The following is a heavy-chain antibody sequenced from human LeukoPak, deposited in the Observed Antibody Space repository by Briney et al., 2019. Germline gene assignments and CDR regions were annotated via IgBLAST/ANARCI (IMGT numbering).Heavy chain of an antibody. Sequence: SETLSLTCTVSGGSISSYYWSWIRQSPGKGLECIGYIHYTGSTNYNPSLKSRVTISVETSKNQFSLKLKSVTAADTAVYYCARGGYYGSGNDFRFDPWGQETLVTVSS. V-gene: IGHV4-59*01. CDR3: ARGGYYGSGNDFRFDP. CDR2: IHYTGST. D-gene: IGHD3-10*01. CDR1: GGSISSYY. J-gene: IGHJ5*02.